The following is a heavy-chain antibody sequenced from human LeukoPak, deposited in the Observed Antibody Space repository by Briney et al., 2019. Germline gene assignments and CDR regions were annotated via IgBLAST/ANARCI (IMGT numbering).Heavy chain of an antibody. V-gene: IGHV3-23*01. CDR1: GFTLSTYA. J-gene: IGHJ4*02. D-gene: IGHD4-11*01. CDR3: ARAHPGDYSDFQFDY. Sequence: PGGSLRLSCAASGFTLSTYAMSWVRQTPGKGLEWVAATSSSDAGTYHADSVRGRFTISRDNAKNSLYLQMNSLRAEDTAVYYCARAHPGDYSDFQFDYWGQGTLVTVSS. CDR2: TSSSDAGT.